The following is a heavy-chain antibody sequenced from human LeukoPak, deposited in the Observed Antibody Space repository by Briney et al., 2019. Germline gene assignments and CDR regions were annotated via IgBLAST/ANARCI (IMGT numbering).Heavy chain of an antibody. J-gene: IGHJ4*02. CDR2: ISGSGGST. CDR3: AKTTYYYDSSGYHFGGFDY. V-gene: IGHV3-23*01. D-gene: IGHD3-22*01. Sequence: HPGRSLRLSCAASGFTLSSYAMSWVRQAPGKGLEWVSAISGSGGSTYYADSVKVRFTISRDNSKNTLYLQMNSLRAEDTAVYYCAKTTYYYDSSGYHFGGFDYWGQGTLVTVSS. CDR1: GFTLSSYA.